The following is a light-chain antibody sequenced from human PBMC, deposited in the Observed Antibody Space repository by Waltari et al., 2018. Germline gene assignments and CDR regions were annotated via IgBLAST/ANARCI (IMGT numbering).Light chain of an antibody. CDR1: QSVSRT. Sequence: EIVLPQSPGTLSLSPGDRATLSCSASQSVSRTLAWYQQKPGQAPSLLIYGSSIRATGVPDRFSGSGSGTDFSLTISRLEPEDFAVYYCQHYVTLPVTFGQGTKVEIK. J-gene: IGKJ1*01. CDR2: GSS. CDR3: QHYVTLPVT. V-gene: IGKV3-20*01.